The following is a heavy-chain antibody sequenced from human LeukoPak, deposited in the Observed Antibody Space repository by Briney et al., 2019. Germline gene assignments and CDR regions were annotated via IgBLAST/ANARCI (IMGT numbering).Heavy chain of an antibody. V-gene: IGHV4-61*01. D-gene: IGHD4-17*01. J-gene: IGHJ4*02. CDR1: GYSISSGYY. CDR2: IYYSGST. Sequence: SETLSLTCTVSGYSISSGYYWSWIRQPPGKGLEWIGYIYYSGSTNYNPSLKSRVTISVDTSKNQFSLKLSSVTAADTAVYYCARERAVTTYYYFDYWGQGTLVTVSS. CDR3: ARERAVTTYYYFDY.